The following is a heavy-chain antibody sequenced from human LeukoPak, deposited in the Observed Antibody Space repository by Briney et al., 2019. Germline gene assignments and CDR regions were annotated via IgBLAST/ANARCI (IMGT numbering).Heavy chain of an antibody. CDR1: GFTLDDYA. Sequence: PGGSLRLSCAASGFTLDDYAMHWVRQAPGKGLEWVSGISWNSVNIGYADPVKGRFTISRDNAKNSLYLQMNSLRAEDTAVYYCARDRESSSWFDYWGQGTLVTVSS. V-gene: IGHV3-9*01. CDR3: ARDRESSSWFDY. CDR2: ISWNSVNI. J-gene: IGHJ4*02. D-gene: IGHD6-13*01.